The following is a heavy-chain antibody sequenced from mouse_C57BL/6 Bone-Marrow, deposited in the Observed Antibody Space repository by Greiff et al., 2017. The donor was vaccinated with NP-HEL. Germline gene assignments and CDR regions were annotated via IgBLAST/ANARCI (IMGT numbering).Heavy chain of an antibody. Sequence: QVQLQQPGAELVKPGASVKMSCKASGYTFTSSWITWVKQRPGQGLEWIGDIYPGSGSTNYNEKFKSKATLTVDTSSSTAYMQLSSLTSEESAVYFCARRDDDGYSSWFAYWGQGTLVTVSA. CDR1: GYTFTSSW. CDR3: ARRDDDGYSSWFAY. D-gene: IGHD2-3*01. J-gene: IGHJ3*01. V-gene: IGHV1-55*01. CDR2: IYPGSGST.